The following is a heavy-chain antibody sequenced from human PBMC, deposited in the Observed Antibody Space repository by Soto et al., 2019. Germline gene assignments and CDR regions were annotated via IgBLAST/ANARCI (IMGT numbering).Heavy chain of an antibody. CDR2: IYYSGST. D-gene: IGHD3-10*01. CDR3: ARDRRGAGMDV. V-gene: IGHV4-61*01. CDR1: GGSVSSGSYY. Sequence: QVQLQQWGAGLLKPSETLSLTCTVSGGSVSSGSYYWSWIRQPPGKGLEWIGYIYYSGSTNYNPSLKSRVTISVDTSKNQFSLKLSSVTAADTAVYYCARDRRGAGMDVWGQGTTVTVSS. J-gene: IGHJ6*02.